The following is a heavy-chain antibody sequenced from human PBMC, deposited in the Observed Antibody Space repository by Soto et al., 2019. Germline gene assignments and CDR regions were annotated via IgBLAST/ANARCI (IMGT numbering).Heavy chain of an antibody. CDR3: ARGGSSSLDY. CDR2: INPNSGGT. J-gene: IGHJ4*02. Sequence: QVQLVQSGADVKKPGASVKVSCKASGYTFTGYYMHWVRQAPGQGPEWMGWINPNSGGTSYAQKFQGRVTVTRDTSISTAYMELSSLRSDDPAVYYCARGGSSSLDYWGQGTLVTVSS. CDR1: GYTFTGYY. V-gene: IGHV1-2*02. D-gene: IGHD6-6*01.